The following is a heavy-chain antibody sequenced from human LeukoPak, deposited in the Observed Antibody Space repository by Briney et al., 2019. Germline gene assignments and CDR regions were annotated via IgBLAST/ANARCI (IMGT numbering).Heavy chain of an antibody. D-gene: IGHD2-2*01. CDR3: ARDIVVVPAAPNYYYYYMDV. V-gene: IGHV1-46*01. Sequence: ASVKVSCKASGYTFTSYYMHWVRQAPGQGLEWMGIINPSGGSTSYAQKFQGRVTMTRDMSTSTVYMELSSLRSEDTAVYYCARDIVVVPAAPNYYYYYMDVWGKGTTVTVSS. CDR2: INPSGGST. J-gene: IGHJ6*03. CDR1: GYTFTSYY.